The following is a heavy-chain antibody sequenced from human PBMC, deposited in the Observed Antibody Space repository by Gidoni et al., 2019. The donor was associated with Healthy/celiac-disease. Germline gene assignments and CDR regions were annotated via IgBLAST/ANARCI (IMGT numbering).Heavy chain of an antibody. Sequence: EVQLVESGGGLVKPGGSLRLSCAASGFTFSSYIMNWVLQAPGKGLEWVSSISSISSYIYYADSLKGRFTISRDYAKNSLYLQRNSLRAEDTSVYYCARDESGDYWGQGTRVTVSS. V-gene: IGHV3-21*01. CDR2: ISSISSYI. CDR1: GFTFSSYI. J-gene: IGHJ4*02. CDR3: ARDESGDY.